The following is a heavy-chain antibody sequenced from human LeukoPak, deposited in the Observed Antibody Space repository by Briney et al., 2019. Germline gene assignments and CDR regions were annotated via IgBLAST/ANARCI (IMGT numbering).Heavy chain of an antibody. Sequence: GGSLRLSCAASGFTFSSYSMNWVRQAPGKGLEWVSSISSSSSYIYYADSVKGRFTISRDNAKNSLYLQMNSLRAEDTAVYYCARSGHMTTMTRANWFDPWGQGTLVTVSS. CDR3: ARSGHMTTMTRANWFDP. CDR1: GFTFSSYS. J-gene: IGHJ5*02. CDR2: ISSSSSYI. D-gene: IGHD4-17*01. V-gene: IGHV3-21*01.